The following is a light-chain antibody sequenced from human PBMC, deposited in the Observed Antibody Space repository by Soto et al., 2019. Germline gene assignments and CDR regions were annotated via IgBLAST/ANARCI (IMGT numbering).Light chain of an antibody. J-gene: IGKJ1*01. CDR1: QSVSSN. CDR2: GAS. CDR3: RQHNKWPPWT. V-gene: IGKV3-15*01. Sequence: EIVMTQSPATLSVSPGERATLSCRASQSVSSNLAWYQQKPGQAPRLLIYGASTTATGIPARFSGSGSGTEFTLTTISRQSEEVVVDYCRQHNKWPPWTFGQGTKVEIK.